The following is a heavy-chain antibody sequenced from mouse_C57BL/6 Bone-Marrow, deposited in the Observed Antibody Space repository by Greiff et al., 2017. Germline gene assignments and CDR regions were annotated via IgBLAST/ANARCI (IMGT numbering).Heavy chain of an antibody. CDR1: GYTFTSYW. Sequence: QVQLQQPGAELVKPGASVKLSCKASGYTFTSYWMQWVKQRPGQGLEWIGEIDPSDSYTNYNQKFKGKATLTVDSSSSTAYMQRSSLTSEDSAVYYCARSGGTGFDYWGQGTTLTVSS. CDR3: ARSGGTGFDY. V-gene: IGHV1-50*01. CDR2: IDPSDSYT. D-gene: IGHD3-1*01. J-gene: IGHJ2*01.